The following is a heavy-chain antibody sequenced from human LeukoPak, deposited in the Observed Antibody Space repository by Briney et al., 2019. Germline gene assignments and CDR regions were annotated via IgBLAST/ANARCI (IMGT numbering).Heavy chain of an antibody. Sequence: GASVKVSCKASGYTFTSYDINWVRQATGQGLEWMGWMNPNSGNTGYAQKFQGRVTMTRNTSISTAYMELSSLRSEDTAVYYCARTITMARGVTIDAFDIWGQGTMVTVSS. V-gene: IGHV1-8*01. CDR2: MNPNSGNT. CDR1: GYTFTSYD. J-gene: IGHJ3*02. CDR3: ARTITMARGVTIDAFDI. D-gene: IGHD3-10*01.